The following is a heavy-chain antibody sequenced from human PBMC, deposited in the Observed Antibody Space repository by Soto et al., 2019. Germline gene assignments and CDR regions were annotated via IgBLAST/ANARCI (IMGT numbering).Heavy chain of an antibody. D-gene: IGHD3-22*01. J-gene: IGHJ4*02. CDR3: ASRVVGITGFDY. Sequence: QVQLVQSGAEVKKPGSSVKVSCKASGGTFSSYAISWVRQAPGQGLEWMGWIIPIFGTANYAQKFQGRVTLTADESTSTAYMELSSLRTEDTAVYYCASRVVGITGFDYWGQGTLVTVSS. V-gene: IGHV1-69*12. CDR2: IIPIFGTA. CDR1: GGTFSSYA.